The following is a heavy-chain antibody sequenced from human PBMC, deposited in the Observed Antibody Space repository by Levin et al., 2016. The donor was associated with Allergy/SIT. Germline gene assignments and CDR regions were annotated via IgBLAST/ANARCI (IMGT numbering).Heavy chain of an antibody. CDR1: GYTFTSYA. CDR2: INAGNGNT. CDR3: ARGRPNYYGMDV. Sequence: ASVKVSCKASGYTFTSYAMHWVRQAPGQRLEWMGWINAGNGNTKYSQKFQGRVTITRDTSASTAYMELSSLRSEDTAVYYCARGRPNYYGMDVWGQGTTVTVSS. V-gene: IGHV1-3*01. J-gene: IGHJ6*02.